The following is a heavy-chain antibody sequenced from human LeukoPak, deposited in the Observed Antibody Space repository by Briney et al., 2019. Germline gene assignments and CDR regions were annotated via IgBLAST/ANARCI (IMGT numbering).Heavy chain of an antibody. J-gene: IGHJ3*02. CDR3: ARGGIQLWLRRAFDI. Sequence: SETLSLTCTVSGGSISSSSYYWGWIRQPPGKGLEWIGSIYYTGSTYYNPSLKSRVTISVDTSKNQFSLKLSSVTAADTAVYYCARGGIQLWLRRAFDIWGQGTMVTVSS. CDR2: IYYTGST. CDR1: GGSISSSSYY. D-gene: IGHD5-18*01. V-gene: IGHV4-39*07.